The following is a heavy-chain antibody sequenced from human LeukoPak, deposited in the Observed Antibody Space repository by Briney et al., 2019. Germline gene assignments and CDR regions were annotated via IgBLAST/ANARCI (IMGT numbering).Heavy chain of an antibody. V-gene: IGHV1-2*04. J-gene: IGHJ3*02. CDR3: AREGYDSSGYYAFDI. D-gene: IGHD3-22*01. CDR2: INPNSGGT. CDR1: GYTFTGYY. Sequence: ASVKVSCKASGYTFTGYYKHWVRQAPGQGLEWMGWINPNSGGTNYAQKFQGWVTMTRDTSISTAYMELSRLRSDDTAVYYCAREGYDSSGYYAFDIWGQGTMVTVSS.